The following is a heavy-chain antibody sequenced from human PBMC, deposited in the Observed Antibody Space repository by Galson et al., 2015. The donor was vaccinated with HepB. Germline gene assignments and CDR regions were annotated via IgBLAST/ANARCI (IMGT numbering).Heavy chain of an antibody. Sequence: SCAASGFSFTRYAMTWVRQAPGKGLEWVSSITSSGGNSYYTDSVKGRFTVSRDNSKNTLLLQLNSLRAEDTAMYFCAKDGIMVANNPYHFHYWGQGTLVTVSS. D-gene: IGHD2-15*01. CDR3: AKDGIMVANNPYHFHY. J-gene: IGHJ4*02. V-gene: IGHV3-23*01. CDR2: ITSSGGNS. CDR1: GFSFTRYA.